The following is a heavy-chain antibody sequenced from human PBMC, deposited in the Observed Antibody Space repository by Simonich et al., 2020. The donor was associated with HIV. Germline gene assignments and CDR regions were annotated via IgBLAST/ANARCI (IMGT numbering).Heavy chain of an antibody. J-gene: IGHJ3*02. Sequence: GASVKVSCKASGYTFTYYYMHWLRQAPGQGLGWMGWINPNSGGTKYAQKFQGRVTMTRDTSISTAYMELSSLRSDDTAVYYCATDSPEYTSSWFADVFDIWGQGTLVTVSS. CDR3: ATDSPEYTSSWFADVFDI. D-gene: IGHD6-13*01. CDR1: GYTFTYYY. CDR2: INPNSGGT. V-gene: IGHV1-2*02.